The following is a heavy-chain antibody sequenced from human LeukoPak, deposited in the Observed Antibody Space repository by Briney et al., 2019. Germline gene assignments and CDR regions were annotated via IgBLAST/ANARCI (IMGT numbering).Heavy chain of an antibody. CDR3: ARGQLWFSYYYYMDV. J-gene: IGHJ6*03. CDR1: GYTFTSYD. Sequence: GASVKVSCKASGYTFTSYDINWVRQATGQGLEWMGWMNPNSGDTGYAQKFQGRVTMTRNTSISTAYMELSSLRSEDTAVYYCARGQLWFSYYYYMDVWGQGTTVTVSS. V-gene: IGHV1-8*01. D-gene: IGHD5-18*01. CDR2: MNPNSGDT.